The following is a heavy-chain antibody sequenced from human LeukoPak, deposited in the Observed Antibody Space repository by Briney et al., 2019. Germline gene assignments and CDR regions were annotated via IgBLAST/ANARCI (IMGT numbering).Heavy chain of an antibody. CDR1: GFTFSSYT. V-gene: IGHV3-21*01. CDR2: IAGSSGYI. Sequence: GGSLRLSCAASGFTFSSYTMHWVRQAPGKGLEWVSSIAGSSGYISYADAVKGRFTISRDNAKKSLYLQMTSLTAEDTAVYYCARDRGAYCGGDCYLGFDYWGRGTLVTVSS. CDR3: ARDRGAYCGGDCYLGFDY. D-gene: IGHD2-21*02. J-gene: IGHJ4*01.